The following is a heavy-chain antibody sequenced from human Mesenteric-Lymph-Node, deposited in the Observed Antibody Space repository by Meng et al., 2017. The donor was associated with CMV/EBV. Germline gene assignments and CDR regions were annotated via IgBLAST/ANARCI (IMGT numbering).Heavy chain of an antibody. V-gene: IGHV4-4*02. D-gene: IGHD2-2*02. Sequence: SETLSLTCGVSGASITSTNWWSWVRQPPGKGLEWIGETYHTGNSNYNPSLKSRVSISVDKSKNQFSLIMRSVTAADTAIYFCALCRGFSTAGCYNYFNYWGQGPRSPSPQ. CDR3: ALCRGFSTAGCYNYFNY. J-gene: IGHJ4*02. CDR1: GASITSTNW. CDR2: TYHTGNS.